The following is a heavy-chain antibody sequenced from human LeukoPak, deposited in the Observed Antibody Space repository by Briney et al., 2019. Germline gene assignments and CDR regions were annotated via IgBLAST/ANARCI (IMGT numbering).Heavy chain of an antibody. J-gene: IGHJ4*02. CDR3: AKGSGDSSAWFQLFDY. CDR1: GFTVSSNY. Sequence: GGSLRLSCTVSGFTVSSNYMSWVRQAPGKGLEWVSVIYSGGSTYYADSVKGRFTISRDNSKNTLYLQMNSLRAEDTAVYYCAKGSGDSSAWFQLFDYWGQGTLVTVSS. D-gene: IGHD6-19*01. V-gene: IGHV3-53*01. CDR2: IYSGGST.